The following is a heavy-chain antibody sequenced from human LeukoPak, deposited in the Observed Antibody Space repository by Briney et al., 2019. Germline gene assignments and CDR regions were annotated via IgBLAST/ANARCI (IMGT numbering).Heavy chain of an antibody. CDR3: ARSDMTTVTTLFDY. V-gene: IGHV4-59*08. J-gene: IGHJ4*02. CDR1: GFTVSSNY. D-gene: IGHD4-17*01. CDR2: IYYSGST. Sequence: PGGSLRLSCAASGFTVSSNYMSWVRQAPGKGLEWIGNIYYSGSTYYNPSLKSRVTISLDTSKNQFSLKLSSVTAADTAVYYCARSDMTTVTTLFDYWGQGTLVTVSS.